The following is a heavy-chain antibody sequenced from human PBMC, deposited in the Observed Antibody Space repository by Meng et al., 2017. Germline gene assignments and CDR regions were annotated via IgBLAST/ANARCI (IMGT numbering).Heavy chain of an antibody. CDR3: ARAPHYYDSRGEFDP. V-gene: IGHV1-69*02. Sequence: VHVAAVVKEYGSVQVVSCKASEGLFHCYTILWERQPGEHGLGWLGRIPPIVGIANSAQMFHGRVMITADKPTSTAYVELCILRYKATAVYYCARAPHYYDSRGEFDPWGQGTLVTASS. CDR1: EGLFHCYT. D-gene: IGHD3-22*01. CDR2: IPPIVGIA. J-gene: IGHJ5*02.